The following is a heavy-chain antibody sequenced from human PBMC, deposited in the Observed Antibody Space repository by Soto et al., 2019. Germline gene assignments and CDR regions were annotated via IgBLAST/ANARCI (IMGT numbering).Heavy chain of an antibody. CDR1: GYTFTGYY. CDR3: ARGYSYGFPSYYYYGMDV. J-gene: IGHJ6*02. CDR2: INPNSGGT. D-gene: IGHD5-18*01. V-gene: IGHV1-2*02. Sequence: QGQLVQSGAEVKKPGASVKVSCKASGYTFTGYYMHWVRQAPGQGLEWMGWINPNSGGTNYAQKFQGRVTMTRDTSISTAYMELSRLRSDDTAVYYCARGYSYGFPSYYYYGMDVWGQGTTVTVSS.